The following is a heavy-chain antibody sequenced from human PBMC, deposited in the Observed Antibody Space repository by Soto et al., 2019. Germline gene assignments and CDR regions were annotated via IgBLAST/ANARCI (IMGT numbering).Heavy chain of an antibody. Sequence: SETLSLTCAVSGYSISSSNWWGWIRQPPGKGLEWIGYMSYSGSTYYNPSLKSRVTMSLDTSKNQFSLNLDSVTAVDTAVYYCARIAGTGRGPWFDPWGQGTLVTVSS. D-gene: IGHD6-13*01. V-gene: IGHV4-28*01. J-gene: IGHJ5*02. CDR3: ARIAGTGRGPWFDP. CDR1: GYSISSSNW. CDR2: MSYSGST.